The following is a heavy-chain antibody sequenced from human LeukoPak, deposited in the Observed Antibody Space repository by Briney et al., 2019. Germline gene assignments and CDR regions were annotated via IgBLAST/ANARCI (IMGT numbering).Heavy chain of an antibody. CDR3: ARDFSGALWFGEP. V-gene: IGHV3-23*01. CDR1: GFTFSTYA. D-gene: IGHD3-10*01. J-gene: IGHJ4*02. CDR2: ISSSGGST. Sequence: PGGSLRLSCAASGFTFSTYAMSWVRQAPGKGLEWVSGISSSGGSTHYTDSVKGRFTISRDNSKNTLYLQMNSLRAEDTAVYYCARDFSGALWFGEPRGQGTLVTVSS.